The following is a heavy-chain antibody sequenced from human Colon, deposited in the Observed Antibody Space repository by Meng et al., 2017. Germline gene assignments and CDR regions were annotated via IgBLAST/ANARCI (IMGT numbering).Heavy chain of an antibody. J-gene: IGHJ4*02. CDR2: IFYTGTA. D-gene: IGHD2-8*02. CDR3: ARADCTAGICYQFDN. V-gene: IGHV4-31*03. Sequence: QGRRQESGPGLLKPSQTLSLTCNVSGPSIGTTGDYWTWIRQRPGKGLEWIGKIFYTGTAHYNPSLKTRAAMSVDRSKNQFSLKLSSVTAADTAVYYCARADCTAGICYQFDNWGQGTLVTVSS. CDR1: GPSIGTTGDY.